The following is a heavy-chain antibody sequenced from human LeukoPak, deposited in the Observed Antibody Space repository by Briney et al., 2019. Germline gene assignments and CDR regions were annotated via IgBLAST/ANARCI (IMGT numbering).Heavy chain of an antibody. CDR2: ISSISSTI. J-gene: IGHJ3*02. V-gene: IGHV3-48*01. CDR3: ARAGGYSYGYVDAFDI. CDR1: GFTFSSYS. Sequence: GGSLRLSCAASGFTFSSYSMNWVRQAPGKGLEWVSYISSISSTIYYADSVKGRFTISRDNAKNSLYLQMNSLRAEDTAVYYCARAGGYSYGYVDAFDIWGQGTMVTVSS. D-gene: IGHD5-18*01.